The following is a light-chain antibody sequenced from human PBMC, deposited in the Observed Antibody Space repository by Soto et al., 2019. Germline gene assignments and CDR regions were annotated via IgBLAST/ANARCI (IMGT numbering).Light chain of an antibody. V-gene: IGKV1-5*01. CDR2: DAS. J-gene: IGKJ1*01. CDR3: QQYNSYSPWT. Sequence: DIQMTQPPSTLSASVGDRVTITCRASQSISSWLAWYQQKPGKAPKLLIYDASSLESGVPSRFSGSGSGTDFTLTINNLQPEDFATYYCQQYNSYSPWTFGQGTKVDI. CDR1: QSISSW.